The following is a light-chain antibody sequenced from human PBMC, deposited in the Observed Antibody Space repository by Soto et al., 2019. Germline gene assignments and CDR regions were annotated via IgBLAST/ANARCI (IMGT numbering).Light chain of an antibody. Sequence: DVVMTQSSLSLPVTPGEPASISCRSSQSLLHRNGKNYLDWYLQKPGQSPQLLIYLGSNRASGVPDRFSGSESGTDFTLKISRVEAEDVGVYYCMQALQTPSFGQGTKLEIK. CDR3: MQALQTPS. V-gene: IGKV2-28*01. J-gene: IGKJ2*01. CDR2: LGS. CDR1: QSLLHRNGKNY.